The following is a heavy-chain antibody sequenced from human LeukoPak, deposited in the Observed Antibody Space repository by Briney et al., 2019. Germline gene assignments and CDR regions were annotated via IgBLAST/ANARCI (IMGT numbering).Heavy chain of an antibody. Sequence: SVKVSCKASGGTFSSYAISWVRQAPGQGLEWMGGIIPIFGTANYAQKFQGRVTITADESTSTAYMELSSLRSEDTAVYYCARAVTIFGVVTPFDYWGQGTLVTVSS. CDR1: GGTFSSYA. V-gene: IGHV1-69*13. CDR2: IIPIFGTA. CDR3: ARAVTIFGVVTPFDY. J-gene: IGHJ4*02. D-gene: IGHD3-3*01.